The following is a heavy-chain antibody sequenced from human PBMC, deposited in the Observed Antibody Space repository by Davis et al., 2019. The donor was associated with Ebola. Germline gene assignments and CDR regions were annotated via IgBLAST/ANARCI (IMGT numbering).Heavy chain of an antibody. D-gene: IGHD6-19*01. J-gene: IGHJ4*02. Sequence: GGSLRLSCAASGFTFSSYAMTWVRQAPGKGLEWVSTISGSGDSTYYADSVKGRFTISRDNSKNTLYLQMNNLRAEDTAVYFCAKAKGNSGWYGVDYWGQAILVTVSS. CDR1: GFTFSSYA. CDR2: ISGSGDST. CDR3: AKAKGNSGWYGVDY. V-gene: IGHV3-23*01.